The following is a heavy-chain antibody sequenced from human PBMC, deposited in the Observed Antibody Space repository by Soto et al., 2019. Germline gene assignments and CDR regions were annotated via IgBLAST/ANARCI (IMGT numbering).Heavy chain of an antibody. D-gene: IGHD6-19*01. CDR1: GFSFGSYS. Sequence: EVQLLESGGGLVQPGGSLRLSCAASGFSFGSYSMTWVRQAPGKGLEWVSVIGGDAVTTYYADSVKGRSTVSRDNSKNTAHLQMTSLRAEDTAVYYCAKALYSSTYSSGMDVWGQGTTVTVSS. V-gene: IGHV3-23*01. CDR3: AKALYSSTYSSGMDV. CDR2: IGGDAVTT. J-gene: IGHJ6*02.